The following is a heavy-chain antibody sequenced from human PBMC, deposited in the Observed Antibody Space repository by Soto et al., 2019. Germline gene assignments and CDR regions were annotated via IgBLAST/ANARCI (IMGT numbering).Heavy chain of an antibody. D-gene: IGHD2-2*01. CDR3: ARDSLVGYCSSTSCYGLFDY. Sequence: ASVKVSCKASGYTFTSYGISWVRQAPGQGLEWMGWISAYNGNTNYAQKLQGRVTMTTDTSTSTAYMELRSLRSDDTAVYYCARDSLVGYCSSTSCYGLFDYWGQGTLVTVSS. CDR1: GYTFTSYG. V-gene: IGHV1-18*01. J-gene: IGHJ4*02. CDR2: ISAYNGNT.